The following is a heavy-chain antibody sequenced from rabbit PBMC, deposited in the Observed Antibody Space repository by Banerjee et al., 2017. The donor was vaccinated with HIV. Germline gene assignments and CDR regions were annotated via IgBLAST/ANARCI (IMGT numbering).Heavy chain of an antibody. V-gene: IGHV1S40*01. CDR2: INTSSGNT. CDR3: ARGGGGYAGYGHGDDAFDP. CDR1: GFSFSNKYV. J-gene: IGHJ2*01. D-gene: IGHD7-1*01. Sequence: QSLEESGGGLVQPEGSLTLTCTASGFSFSNKYVMCWVRQAPGKGLEWIACINTSSGNTVYASWAKGRFTISKTSSTTVTLQMTSLTAADTATYFCARGGGGYAGYGHGDDAFDPWGPGTLVTVS.